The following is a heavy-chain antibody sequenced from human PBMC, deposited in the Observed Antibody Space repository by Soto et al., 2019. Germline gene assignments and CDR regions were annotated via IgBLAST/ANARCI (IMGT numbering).Heavy chain of an antibody. Sequence: GGSLRLSCAASGFSFGNCWMNWVRQAPGKGLEWVANIKEDGSQMYYVDSVKGRFTISRDNAKNSLFLQINSLRGEDTAIYYCVRGTSTPGVDKWGQGTLVTVSS. CDR3: VRGTSTPGVDK. V-gene: IGHV3-7*03. CDR2: IKEDGSQM. CDR1: GFSFGNCW. D-gene: IGHD1-7*01. J-gene: IGHJ4*02.